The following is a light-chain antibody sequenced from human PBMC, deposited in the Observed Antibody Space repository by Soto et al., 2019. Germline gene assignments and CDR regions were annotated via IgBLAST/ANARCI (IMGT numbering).Light chain of an antibody. CDR3: QHYGKELHA. CDR2: IAI. CDR1: QSISDDS. J-gene: IGKJ3*01. V-gene: IGKV3-20*01. Sequence: TQSPGILPLSPGERATLSCRASQSISDDSLARFQQKPGQAPRLLIHIAINRGTGIPDKFRGSGSGTDFTLLINRLEPEDFAVDYGQHYGKELHAFGPGTKV.